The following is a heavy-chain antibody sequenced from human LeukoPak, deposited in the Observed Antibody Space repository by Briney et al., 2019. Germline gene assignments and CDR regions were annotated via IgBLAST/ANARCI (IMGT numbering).Heavy chain of an antibody. CDR3: ARGGYSGYVYYYYYMDV. V-gene: IGHV1-8*01. CDR2: MNPNSGNT. D-gene: IGHD5-12*01. CDR1: GYTFTSYD. J-gene: IGHJ6*03. Sequence: ASVKVSCKASGYTFTSYDINWARQATGQGLEWMGWMNPNSGNTGYAQKFQGRVTMTRNTSISTAYMELSSLRSEDTAVYYCARGGYSGYVYYYYYMDVWGKGTTVTVSS.